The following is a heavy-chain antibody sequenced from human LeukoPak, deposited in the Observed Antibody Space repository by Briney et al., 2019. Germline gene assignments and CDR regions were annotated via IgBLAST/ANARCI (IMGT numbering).Heavy chain of an antibody. D-gene: IGHD3/OR15-3a*01. CDR2: ISTSGSSI. J-gene: IGHJ3*01. CDR1: TFVFNNYE. Sequence: GGSLRLSRVASTFVFNNYEMNWVRQAPGKGLEWISYISTSGSSIYYADSVKGRFTISRDNAKNSLYLQINSLRVEDTAVYYCARVSPYGFNAFDVWGQGTLVTVSS. V-gene: IGHV3-48*03. CDR3: ARVSPYGFNAFDV.